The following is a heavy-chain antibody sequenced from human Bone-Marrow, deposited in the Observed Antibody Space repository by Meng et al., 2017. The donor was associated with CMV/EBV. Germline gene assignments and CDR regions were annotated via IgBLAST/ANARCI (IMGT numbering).Heavy chain of an antibody. J-gene: IGHJ4*02. V-gene: IGHV2-5*02. D-gene: IGHD3-3*01. CDR3: AHGTAERSGYCLDY. Sequence: SGFSRSTNGVTVAWIRQPQGKGLEWLALVYWDGDKRYNPSLMNRLTITRNTFRKQVVLTMTNVDPMDTATYYCAHGTAERSGYCLDYWGQGTLVTVSS. CDR1: GFSRSTNGVT. CDR2: VYWDGDK.